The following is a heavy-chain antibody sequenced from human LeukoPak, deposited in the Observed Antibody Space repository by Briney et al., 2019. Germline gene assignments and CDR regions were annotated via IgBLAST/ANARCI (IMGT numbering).Heavy chain of an antibody. V-gene: IGHV4-39*01. CDR1: GGSISSSSYY. J-gene: IGHJ5*02. Sequence: SETLSLTCTVSGGSISSSSYYWGWIRQPPGKGLEWIESIYYSGSTYYNPSLKSRVTISVDTSKNQFSLKLSSVTAADTAVYYCARQHDDSGSYHWGQGSLVTVSS. CDR2: IYYSGST. D-gene: IGHD1-26*01. CDR3: ARQHDDSGSYH.